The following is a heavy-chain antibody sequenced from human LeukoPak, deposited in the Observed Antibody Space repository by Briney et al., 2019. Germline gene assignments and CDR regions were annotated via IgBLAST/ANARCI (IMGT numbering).Heavy chain of an antibody. CDR2: TSGSGSTT. J-gene: IGHJ4*02. D-gene: IGHD3-10*01. V-gene: IGHV3-23*01. CDR1: GFTFSSYA. Sequence: GGSLRLSCAASGFTFSSYAMSWVRQAPGRGLQWVSATSGSGSTTCYADSVKGRFTISRDNSRNTLYLQMNSLRAEDTAVYYCAKISNYGLGDWGQGTLVTVSS. CDR3: AKISNYGLGD.